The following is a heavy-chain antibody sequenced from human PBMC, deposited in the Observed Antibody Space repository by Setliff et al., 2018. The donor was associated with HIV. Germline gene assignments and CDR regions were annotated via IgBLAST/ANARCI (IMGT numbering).Heavy chain of an antibody. Sequence: SETLSLTCTVSGVSISSGSYYWSWIRQPAGKGLEWIGHIYTSGSTNYNPSLKSRVTISVDTSKNQFSLKLSSVTAADTAVYYCARFRPFQRESGSFDIWGQGTMVTVSS. J-gene: IGHJ3*02. CDR1: GVSISSGSYY. CDR2: IYTSGST. V-gene: IGHV4-61*09. CDR3: ARFRPFQRESGSFDI. D-gene: IGHD3-3*02.